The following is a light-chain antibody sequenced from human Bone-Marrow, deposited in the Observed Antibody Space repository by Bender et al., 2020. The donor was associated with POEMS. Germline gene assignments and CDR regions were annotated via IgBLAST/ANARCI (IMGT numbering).Light chain of an antibody. J-gene: IGLJ2*01. CDR3: SSYAGNNNLL. CDR1: SSDVGTYNY. V-gene: IGLV2-8*01. Sequence: QSALTQPPSASGSPGQSVTISCTGTSSDVGTYNYVSWYQQHPGKAPKLLIYEVIKRPSGVPDRFSGSRSGNTASLTVSGLQAEDEADYYCSSYAGNNNLLFGGGTKLTVL. CDR2: EVI.